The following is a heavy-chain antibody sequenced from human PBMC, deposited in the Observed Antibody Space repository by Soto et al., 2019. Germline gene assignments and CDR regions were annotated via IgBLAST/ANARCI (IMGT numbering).Heavy chain of an antibody. J-gene: IGHJ4*02. Sequence: EVQLVESGGTLVQPGESLRLSCAVSGFTFRDYWMSWVRQAPGKGLEWVANIKKDGSEKYYADSVKGRFIVSRDNAQNSLYLEMNSLRAEDTAVYYCTRDGNDGYWNTDCWGQGTRVTVSS. V-gene: IGHV3-7*01. D-gene: IGHD1-1*01. CDR2: IKKDGSEK. CDR3: TRDGNDGYWNTDC. CDR1: GFTFRDYW.